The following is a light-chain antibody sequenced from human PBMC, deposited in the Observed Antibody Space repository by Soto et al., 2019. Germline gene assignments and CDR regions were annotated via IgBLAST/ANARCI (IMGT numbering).Light chain of an antibody. V-gene: IGKV1-12*01. CDR1: QGISSW. Sequence: DIQMTQSPSSVSASVGDRVTITCRASQGISSWLDWYQQKPGKAPKLLIYTASSLHSGVPSRFSGSVSGTDFTLTITSLQPEDFATYYCQQAHSFPVTFGQGTRLEIK. CDR3: QQAHSFPVT. J-gene: IGKJ5*01. CDR2: TAS.